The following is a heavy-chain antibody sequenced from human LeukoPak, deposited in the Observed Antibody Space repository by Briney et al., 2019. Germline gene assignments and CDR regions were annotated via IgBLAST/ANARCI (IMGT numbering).Heavy chain of an antibody. CDR2: IIPILGTA. V-gene: IGHV1-69*10. CDR1: GGSFSGYA. J-gene: IGHJ4*02. D-gene: IGHD1-1*01. Sequence: ASVKVSCKASGGSFSGYAINWERHAPGQGLEWMGRIIPILGTANYAQKFQGRVTITADKSTSIAYMELSSLRSEDTAVYYCAREAPRAKTTDYWGQGTLVTVSS. CDR3: AREAPRAKTTDY.